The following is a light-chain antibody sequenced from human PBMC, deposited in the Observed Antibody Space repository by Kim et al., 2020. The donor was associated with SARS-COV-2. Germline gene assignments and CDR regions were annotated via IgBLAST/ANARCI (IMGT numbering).Light chain of an antibody. V-gene: IGKV1-5*01. CDR1: QSVSSH. Sequence: SASVGDRVTITGRDSQSVSSHLAWYQQKPGKAPHLLIYDASSLESGVPSRYSGSGSGTEYTHTMSSLQAEGFASYYCEQYNSYWYTFGQGTKVEIK. CDR2: DAS. J-gene: IGKJ2*01. CDR3: EQYNSYWYT.